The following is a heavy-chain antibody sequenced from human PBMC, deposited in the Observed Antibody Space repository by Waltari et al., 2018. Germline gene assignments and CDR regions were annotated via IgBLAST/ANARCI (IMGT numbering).Heavy chain of an antibody. CDR2: INPNTGNP. CDR1: GYTFTNYS. D-gene: IGHD2-2*01. J-gene: IGHJ5*02. V-gene: IGHV7-4-1*02. Sequence: QVQLVQSGSELKKPGASVKVSCKASGYTFTNYSINWLRQAPGQGLELMGWINPNTGNPTYVQGFTGRFVFSLDTSVSTAYLQINSLKADDTAVYYCAREVVPAATIVVNWFDPWGQGTLVTVSS. CDR3: AREVVPAATIVVNWFDP.